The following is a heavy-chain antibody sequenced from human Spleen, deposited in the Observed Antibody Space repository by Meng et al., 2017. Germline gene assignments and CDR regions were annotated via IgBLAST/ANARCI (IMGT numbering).Heavy chain of an antibody. CDR2: INPNSGGT. Sequence: SVNVSCKASGYTFTGYYLHWVRQAPGQGLEWMGWINPNSGGTNYAQKFQGRVTMTRDTSIRTAYMELSRLRSDDTAVYYCARAALDIVATAVLDYWGQGTLVTVSS. V-gene: IGHV1-2*02. J-gene: IGHJ4*02. CDR3: ARAALDIVATAVLDY. CDR1: GYTFTGYY. D-gene: IGHD5-12*01.